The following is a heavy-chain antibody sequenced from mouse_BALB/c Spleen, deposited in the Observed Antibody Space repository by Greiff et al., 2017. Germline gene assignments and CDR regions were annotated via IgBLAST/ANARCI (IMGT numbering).Heavy chain of an antibody. CDR2: ISSGGSYT. Sequence: DVQLVESGGGLVKPGGSLKLSCAASGFTFSSYTMSWVRQTPEKRLEWVATISSGGSYTYYPDSVKGRFTISRDNAKNTLYLQMSSLKSEDTAMYYCTRDGDADYWGQGTTLTVSS. CDR3: TRDGDADY. V-gene: IGHV5-6-4*01. D-gene: IGHD3-3*01. J-gene: IGHJ2*01. CDR1: GFTFSSYT.